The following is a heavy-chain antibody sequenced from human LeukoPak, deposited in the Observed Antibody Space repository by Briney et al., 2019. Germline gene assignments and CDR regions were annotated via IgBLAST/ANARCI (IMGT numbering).Heavy chain of an antibody. CDR1: GYSISSDYY. J-gene: IGHJ4*02. D-gene: IGHD6-19*01. V-gene: IGHV4-38-2*02. CDR3: ARESIAVSLIDY. CDR2: VHHSGRT. Sequence: PSETLSLTCTVSGYSISSDYYWGWIRQPPGKGLEWIGSVHHSGRTYYNPSLKSRVTISVDTSKNQFSLKLNSVTAADTAVYYCARESIAVSLIDYWGQGTLVTVSS.